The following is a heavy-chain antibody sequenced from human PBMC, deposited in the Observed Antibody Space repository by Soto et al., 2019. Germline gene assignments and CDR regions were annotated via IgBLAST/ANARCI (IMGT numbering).Heavy chain of an antibody. Sequence: EVQLVESGGGLVQPGGSLKLSCAASGFTFSGSAMHWVRQVFGKGLEWVGRIRSKANSYAKAYTASMKGRFTLSRDDSKNTAYLQMYSLKTEATAVYYCTTSACPTGSRCGYYYGLDAWCQGTTVTVSS. V-gene: IGHV3-73*02. D-gene: IGHD6-19*01. CDR2: IRSKANSYAK. CDR3: TTSACPTGSRCGYYYGLDA. CDR1: GFTFSGSA. J-gene: IGHJ6*02.